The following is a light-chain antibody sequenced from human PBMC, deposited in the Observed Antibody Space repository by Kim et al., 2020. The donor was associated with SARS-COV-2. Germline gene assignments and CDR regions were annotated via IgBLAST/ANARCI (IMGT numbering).Light chain of an antibody. CDR2: GAP. Sequence: PGERATRSCRAGQSVSSNLAWYQQKPGQAPRLLIYGAPTRATGIPARFSGSGSGTEFTLTISSLQSEDFAVYYCQQYNNWPPLTFGGGTKVDIK. V-gene: IGKV3-15*01. CDR1: QSVSSN. J-gene: IGKJ4*01. CDR3: QQYNNWPPLT.